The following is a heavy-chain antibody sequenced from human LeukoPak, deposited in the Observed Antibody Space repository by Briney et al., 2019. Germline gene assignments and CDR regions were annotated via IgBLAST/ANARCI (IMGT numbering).Heavy chain of an antibody. J-gene: IGHJ5*02. V-gene: IGHV5-51*01. CDR3: ARHGTGSMYYDFWSGSNWFDP. CDR2: IYPGDSDT. CDR1: GYSFTSYW. Sequence: GESLKISCKGSGYSFTSYWIGWVRQMPGKGLEWMGIIYPGDSDTRYSSSFQGQVTISADKSISTAYLQWSSLKASDTAMYYCARHGTGSMYYDFWSGSNWFDPWGQGTLVTVSS. D-gene: IGHD3-3*01.